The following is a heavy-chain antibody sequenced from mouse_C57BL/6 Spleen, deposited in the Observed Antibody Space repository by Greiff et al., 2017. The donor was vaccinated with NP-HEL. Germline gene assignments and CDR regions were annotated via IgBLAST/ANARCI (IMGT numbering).Heavy chain of an antibody. D-gene: IGHD2-4*01. J-gene: IGHJ4*01. CDR2: ISDGGSYT. V-gene: IGHV5-4*03. CDR1: GFTFSSYA. CDR3: ATHYDYDESYYAMDY. Sequence: DVKLVESGGGLVKPGGSLKLSCAASGFTFSSYAMSWVRQTPEKRLEWVATISDGGSYTYYPDNVKGRFTISRDNAKNNLYLQMSHLKSEDTAMYYCATHYDYDESYYAMDYWGQGTSVTVSS.